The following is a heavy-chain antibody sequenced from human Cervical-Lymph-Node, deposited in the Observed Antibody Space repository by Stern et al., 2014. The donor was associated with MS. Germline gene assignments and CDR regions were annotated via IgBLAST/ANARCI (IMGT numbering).Heavy chain of an antibody. V-gene: IGHV3-23*04. D-gene: IGHD1-26*01. Sequence: EDQLVESGGGLVQPGGSLRLSCAASGFTFSSYAMNWVRQAPGKGLEWVSANSGSGVTTHYADSVKGRFTISRDNSKNTLYLQMNSLRAEDTAIYYCAKETYSGSSDPYYFDLWGQGILVTVSS. CDR2: NSGSGVTT. CDR3: AKETYSGSSDPYYFDL. J-gene: IGHJ4*02. CDR1: GFTFSSYA.